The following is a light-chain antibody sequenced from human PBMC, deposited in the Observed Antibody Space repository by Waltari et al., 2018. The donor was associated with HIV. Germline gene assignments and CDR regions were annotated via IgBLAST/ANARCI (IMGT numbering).Light chain of an antibody. V-gene: IGLV2-11*01. CDR1: SSDVGGYNY. CDR2: DVT. J-gene: IGLJ2*01. Sequence: QSALTQPRSVSGSPGQAVTISCTGTSSDVGGYNYVSWYQHHPNKGPKLLIYDVTKRPSGVPVRFSGSKSVITASLTSAGLQSEDEADYYCCSYADTYFVLFGGRTTLTVL. CDR3: CSYADTYFVL.